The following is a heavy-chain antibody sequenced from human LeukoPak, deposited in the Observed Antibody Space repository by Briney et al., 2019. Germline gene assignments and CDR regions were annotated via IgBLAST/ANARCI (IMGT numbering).Heavy chain of an antibody. J-gene: IGHJ4*02. Sequence: SVKVSCKASGGTFSSYAISWVRQAPAQGLEWMGGIIPIFGTANYAQKFQGRVTITTDESTTTAYMELSSLRSEDTAVYYCARTEVAVAGRGGFFDYWGQGTLVTVSS. CDR3: ARTEVAVAGRGGFFDY. D-gene: IGHD6-19*01. CDR1: GGTFSSYA. V-gene: IGHV1-69*05. CDR2: IIPIFGTA.